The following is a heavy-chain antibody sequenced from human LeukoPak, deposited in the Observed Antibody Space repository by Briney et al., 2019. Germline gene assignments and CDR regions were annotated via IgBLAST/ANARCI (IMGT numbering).Heavy chain of an antibody. CDR3: AKDVEWELHFPND. D-gene: IGHD1-26*01. V-gene: IGHV3-9*01. CDR1: GVTFDDYA. J-gene: IGHJ4*02. Sequence: GGSLRLSCAASGVTFDDYAMHWVRQAPGKGPEWVSGISWNSGSIGYADSVKGRFTISRDNAKNSLYLQMYSLRAEDTALYYCAKDVEWELHFPNDWGQGTLVTVSS. CDR2: ISWNSGSI.